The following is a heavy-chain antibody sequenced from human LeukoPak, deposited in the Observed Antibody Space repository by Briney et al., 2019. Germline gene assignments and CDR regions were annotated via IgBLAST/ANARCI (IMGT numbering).Heavy chain of an antibody. CDR3: ARDPGSSWYDY. CDR1: GFTFGSYA. CDR2: ISYDGSNK. V-gene: IGHV3-30*04. Sequence: GGSLRLSCAASGFTFGSYAMHWVRQAPGKGLEWVAVISYDGSNKYYADSVKGRFTISRDNSKNTLYLQMNSLRAEDTAVYYCARDPGSSWYDYWGQGTLVTVSS. J-gene: IGHJ4*02. D-gene: IGHD6-13*01.